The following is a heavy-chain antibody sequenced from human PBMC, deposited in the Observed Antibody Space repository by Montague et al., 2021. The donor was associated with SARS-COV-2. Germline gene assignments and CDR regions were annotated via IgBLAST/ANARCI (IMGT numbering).Heavy chain of an antibody. D-gene: IGHD3-10*01. Sequence: SLRLSCAASGFTFSRFWTSWIRQTAGKGLEWVANIGEDGSETYYVDSVKGRFTISRDNAEKSLYLQMNSLRPEDTAVYYCVSWGSGSPWGQGTLVTVSS. J-gene: IGHJ5*02. CDR3: VSWGSGSP. CDR2: IGEDGSET. V-gene: IGHV3-7*01. CDR1: GFTFSRFW.